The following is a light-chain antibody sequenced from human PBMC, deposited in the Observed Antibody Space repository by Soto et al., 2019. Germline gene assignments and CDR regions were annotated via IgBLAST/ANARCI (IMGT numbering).Light chain of an antibody. CDR1: SSDVGSYNL. Sequence: QSALTQPASVSGSPGQSITISCTGTSSDVGSYNLVSWYQQHPGKAPKLMIYEGSKRPSGVSNRFSGSKSGNMASLTISGLQAEDEADYYCCSYVGSSWVFGGGTKLTVL. CDR2: EGS. J-gene: IGLJ3*02. V-gene: IGLV2-23*01. CDR3: CSYVGSSWV.